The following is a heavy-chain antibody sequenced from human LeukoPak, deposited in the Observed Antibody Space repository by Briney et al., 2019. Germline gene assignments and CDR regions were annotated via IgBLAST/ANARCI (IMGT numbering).Heavy chain of an antibody. V-gene: IGHV3-23*01. J-gene: IGHJ4*02. CDR1: GFTFSSYA. Sequence: TGGSLRLSCAASGFTFSSYAMSWVRQAPGKGLEWVSAISGSGGSTYYADSVKGRFTISRDNSKNTLYLQMNSLRAEDTAVYYCAKGRGDTYYYDSSGQSSYFDYWGQGTLVTVSS. CDR3: AKGRGDTYYYDSSGQSSYFDY. CDR2: ISGSGGST. D-gene: IGHD3-22*01.